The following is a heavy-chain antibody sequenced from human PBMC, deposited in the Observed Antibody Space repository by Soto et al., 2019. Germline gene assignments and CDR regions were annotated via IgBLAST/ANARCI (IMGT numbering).Heavy chain of an antibody. Sequence: QVQLVQSGAEVKKPGSSVKVSCTASGGNFRSYAISWVRQAPGQGLEWMGGILPIFGAPKYAQKFQGRVTLISDQSTSTVYMELNSLQFDDTAVHYCAGGPEYNLLLHGTYDPSGLGTLVTVSS. CDR1: GGNFRSYA. CDR2: ILPIFGAP. CDR3: AGGPEYNLLLHGTYDP. V-gene: IGHV1-69*05. D-gene: IGHD6-6*01. J-gene: IGHJ5*02.